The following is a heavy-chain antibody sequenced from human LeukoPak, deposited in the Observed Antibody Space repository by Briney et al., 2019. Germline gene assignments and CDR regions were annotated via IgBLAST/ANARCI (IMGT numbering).Heavy chain of an antibody. J-gene: IGHJ4*02. CDR3: ATIRTYGSGSSFDY. CDR2: FDPEDGET. D-gene: IGHD3-10*01. Sequence: ASVKVSCKVSGYTLTELSMHWVRQAPGKGLEWMGGFDPEDGETIYAQKFQGRVTMTEDTSTDTAYMELSSLRSEDTAVYYCATIRTYGSGSSFDYWGQGTLVTVSS. V-gene: IGHV1-24*01. CDR1: GYTLTELS.